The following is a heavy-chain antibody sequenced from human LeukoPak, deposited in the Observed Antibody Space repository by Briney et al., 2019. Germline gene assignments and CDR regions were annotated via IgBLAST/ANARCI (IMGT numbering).Heavy chain of an antibody. D-gene: IGHD2-2*01. CDR3: ARLPVD. J-gene: IGHJ4*02. CDR2: IYSGGDT. Sequence: GGPLRLSCAASGFTVSSDYMSWVRQAPGKGLEWVSVIYSGGDTFYADSVKGRFTISRDTSKNTLSLQMNSLRAEDTAVYYCARLPVDWGQGTLVTVSS. CDR1: GFTVSSDY. V-gene: IGHV3-66*01.